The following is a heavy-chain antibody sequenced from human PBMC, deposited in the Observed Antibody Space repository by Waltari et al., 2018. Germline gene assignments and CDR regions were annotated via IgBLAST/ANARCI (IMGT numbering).Heavy chain of an antibody. J-gene: IGHJ3*02. CDR1: GVSFSAYY. D-gene: IGHD4-17*01. V-gene: IGHV4-34*02. CDR3: AKESGLDYGDFRRDAFDI. Sequence: QLQLQQWGAGLLTPSETLSLTCAVHGVSFSAYYWTWVRQSPGKGLEWVGERHPSGVTNYNPSLESRVTISVDTSTNQLSLKLTSVTAEDTAVYYCAKESGLDYGDFRRDAFDIWGQGTMVTVSS. CDR2: RHPSGVT.